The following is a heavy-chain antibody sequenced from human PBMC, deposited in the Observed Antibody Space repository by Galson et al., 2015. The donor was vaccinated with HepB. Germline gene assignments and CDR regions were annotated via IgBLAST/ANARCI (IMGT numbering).Heavy chain of an antibody. CDR3: AKSVAAAATGGDY. J-gene: IGHJ4*02. CDR2: IRYDGSNK. Sequence: SLRLSCAASGFTFSSYGMHWVRQAPGKGLEWVAFIRYDGSNKYYADSVKGRFTISRDNSKNTLYLQMNSLRAEDTAVYYCAKSVAAAATGGDYWGQGTLVTVSS. V-gene: IGHV3-30*02. CDR1: GFTFSSYG. D-gene: IGHD6-13*01.